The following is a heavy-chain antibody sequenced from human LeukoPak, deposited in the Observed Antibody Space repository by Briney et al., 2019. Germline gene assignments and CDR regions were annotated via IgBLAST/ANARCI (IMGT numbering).Heavy chain of an antibody. J-gene: IGHJ2*01. CDR1: GFTFSRFA. V-gene: IGHV3-30*14. CDR3: ARDSTGYWYFDL. Sequence: GGSLRISCAASGFTFSRFAVHWVRQAPGKGLEWVAVISYDGSYKYYADSVQGRFTISRDNFKNTLYLQMNSLRAEDTAVYYCARDSTGYWYFDLWGRGTLVSVSS. D-gene: IGHD3-3*02. CDR2: ISYDGSYK.